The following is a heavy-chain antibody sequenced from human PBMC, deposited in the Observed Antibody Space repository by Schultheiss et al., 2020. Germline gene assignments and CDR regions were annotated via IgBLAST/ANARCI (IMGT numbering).Heavy chain of an antibody. V-gene: IGHV3-33*06. CDR1: GFTFRSYG. J-gene: IGHJ4*02. Sequence: GESLKISCAASGFTFRSYGMHWVRQAPGKGLEWVAVIWYDGSNENYADSVKGRFIISRDNPKNTLYLQMNSLRAEDTAVYYCANSITWGQGTLVTVSS. D-gene: IGHD1-20*01. CDR3: ANSIT. CDR2: IWYDGSNE.